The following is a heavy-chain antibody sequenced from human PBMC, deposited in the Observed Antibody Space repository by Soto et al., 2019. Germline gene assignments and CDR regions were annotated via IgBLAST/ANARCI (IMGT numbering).Heavy chain of an antibody. D-gene: IGHD3-10*01. Sequence: HLVQSGPEVKKPGASTTVSCKTSGDTFTNFGLSWVRQAPGQGLEWMGWIATYNSNRNYAQKFQGRLTLTTDTSTSTAYTELKSLRYDDTAVYYCATVLRGVVNWFDPWGQGTLVTVSS. J-gene: IGHJ5*02. CDR1: GDTFTNFG. V-gene: IGHV1-18*01. CDR3: ATVLRGVVNWFDP. CDR2: IATYNSNR.